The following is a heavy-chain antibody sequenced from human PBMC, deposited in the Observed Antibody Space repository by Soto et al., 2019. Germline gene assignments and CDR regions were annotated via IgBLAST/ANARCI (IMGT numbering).Heavy chain of an antibody. V-gene: IGHV3-66*01. CDR3: AKNKDSSVWYAGFDC. CDR1: GFTVSNNY. Sequence: GVSLRLSCTASGFTVSNNYMSWVRQAPGKGLEWVSVIYSGGSTYYADSVKGRFTMSRDNSKITLYLEMNSLRGEDTAVYYCAKNKDSSVWYAGFDCWGQGTLVTVSS. CDR2: IYSGGST. D-gene: IGHD6-19*01. J-gene: IGHJ4*02.